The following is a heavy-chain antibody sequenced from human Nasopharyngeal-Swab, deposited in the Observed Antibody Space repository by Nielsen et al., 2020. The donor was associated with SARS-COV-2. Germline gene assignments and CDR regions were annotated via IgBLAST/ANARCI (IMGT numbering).Heavy chain of an antibody. D-gene: IGHD3-3*01. CDR3: ARAKEWLYYMDV. J-gene: IGHJ6*03. CDR1: GGSISSGGYY. V-gene: IGHV4-31*03. Sequence: SETLSLTCTVSGGSISSGGYYWSWIREHPGKGLEWVGYIYYSESTYHNPSLKCRVTISVDTSKNQFSLKLSSVTAADTAVYYCARAKEWLYYMDVWGKGTTVTVSS. CDR2: IYYSEST.